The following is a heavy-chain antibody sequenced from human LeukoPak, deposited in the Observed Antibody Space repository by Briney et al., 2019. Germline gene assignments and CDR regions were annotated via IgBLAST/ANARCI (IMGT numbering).Heavy chain of an antibody. Sequence: GESLKISCKGSGYRFSSYWIGWVRQMPGKGLEWMGIIYPGDSDTRYSPSFQGQVTILADKSISTAYLQWNSLKASDTAMYYCAIGLYAIRGRFDYWGQGTLVTVSS. CDR3: AIGLYAIRGRFDY. CDR2: IYPGDSDT. J-gene: IGHJ4*02. D-gene: IGHD2-2*02. CDR1: GYRFSSYW. V-gene: IGHV5-51*01.